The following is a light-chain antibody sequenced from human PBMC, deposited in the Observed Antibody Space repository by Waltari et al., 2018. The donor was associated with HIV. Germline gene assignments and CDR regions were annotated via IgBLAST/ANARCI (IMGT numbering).Light chain of an antibody. CDR1: QSLAYSDGNTY. CDR2: KVS. Sequence: DIVMTQSPLSLPVTLGQPASISCRSSQSLAYSDGNTYLNWFQQRPGQSPRLLFYKVSTLYSGVPDRFSGSGSGTDFTLNIRRVEAEDAGVYYCMQGKDWPYTFGQGTKLEIK. J-gene: IGKJ2*01. V-gene: IGKV2-30*01. CDR3: MQGKDWPYT.